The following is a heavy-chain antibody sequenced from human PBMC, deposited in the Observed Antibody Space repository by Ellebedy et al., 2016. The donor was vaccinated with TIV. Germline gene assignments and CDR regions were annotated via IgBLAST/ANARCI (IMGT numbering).Heavy chain of an antibody. Sequence: ASVKVSCKASGYTFTGYYMHWVRQAPGQGLEWMGWISAYNGNTNYAQKLQGRVTMTTDTSTSTAYMELRSLRSDDTAVYYCARGVGISYDSSGYYGYWGQGTLVTVSS. V-gene: IGHV1-18*04. D-gene: IGHD3-22*01. CDR2: ISAYNGNT. J-gene: IGHJ4*02. CDR3: ARGVGISYDSSGYYGY. CDR1: GYTFTGYY.